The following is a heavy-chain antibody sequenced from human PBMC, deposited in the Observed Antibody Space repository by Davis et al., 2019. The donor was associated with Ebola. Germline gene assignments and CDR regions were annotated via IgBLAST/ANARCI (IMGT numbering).Heavy chain of an antibody. D-gene: IGHD5-12*01. V-gene: IGHV3-43*02. CDR2: ISGDGINI. J-gene: IGHJ4*02. CDR3: ARDHYDYGIGSGRVFDY. CDR1: GFIFDDYT. Sequence: GESLKISCVASGFIFDDYTMHWVRQAPGKGLEWVSLISGDGINIYYAESVKGRFTISRDNSKKSRYLQMSSLTTGDTDLYYCARDHYDYGIGSGRVFDYWGQGRLVTVSS.